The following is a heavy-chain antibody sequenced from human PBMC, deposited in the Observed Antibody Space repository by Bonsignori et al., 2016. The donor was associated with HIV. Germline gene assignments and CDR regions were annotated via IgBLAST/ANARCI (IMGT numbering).Heavy chain of an antibody. D-gene: IGHD6-13*01. CDR3: ARVRQDPSSSWYTVIRYYYYYYMDV. Sequence: WIRQPPGKGLEWMGIIYPGDSDTRYSPSFQGQVTISADKSISTAYLQWSSLKASDTAMYYCARVRQDPSSSWYTVIRYYYYYYMDVWGKGTTVTVSS. CDR2: IYPGDSDT. V-gene: IGHV5-51*01. J-gene: IGHJ6*03.